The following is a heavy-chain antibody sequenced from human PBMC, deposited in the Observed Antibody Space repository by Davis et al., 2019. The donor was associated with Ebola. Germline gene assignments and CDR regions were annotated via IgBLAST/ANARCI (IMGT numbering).Heavy chain of an antibody. CDR3: VRDYLFAFDS. CDR2: INTRGDAR. Sequence: PGGSLRLSCVTSGFTFTSYSFNWIRQTPGKGLEWIAHINTRGDARVYADSVRDRFTISRDDAANSLSLQMDSLKHEDTAVYYCVRDYLFAFDSWGQGTPVTVSS. CDR1: GFTFTSYS. D-gene: IGHD3-10*02. J-gene: IGHJ4*02. V-gene: IGHV3-48*02.